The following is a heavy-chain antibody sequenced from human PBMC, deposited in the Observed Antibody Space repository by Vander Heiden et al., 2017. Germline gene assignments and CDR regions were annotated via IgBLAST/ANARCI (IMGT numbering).Heavy chain of an antibody. V-gene: IGHV1-2*02. CDR3: ARERGSREFWYFDL. Sequence: QVQLLRSGAEVKKPGPSVKVSCKASGNTFTGYYMHWVRQAPGQGLEWMGWINPNSGGTNYAQKFQGRVTMTRDTSISTAYMELSRLRSDDTAVYYCARERGSREFWYFDLWGRGTLVTVSS. CDR1: GNTFTGYY. CDR2: INPNSGGT. D-gene: IGHD3-10*01. J-gene: IGHJ2*01.